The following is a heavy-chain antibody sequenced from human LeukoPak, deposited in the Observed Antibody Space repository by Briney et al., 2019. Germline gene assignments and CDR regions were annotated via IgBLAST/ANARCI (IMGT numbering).Heavy chain of an antibody. CDR1: GFTFSSYW. CDR3: ARSGAPMNYYYYGMDV. Sequence: PGGSLRLSCAASGFTFSSYWMSWVRQAPGKGLEWVANIKQDGSEKYYVDSVKGRFTISRDNAKNSLYLQMNSLRAEDTAVYYCARSGAPMNYYYYGMDVWGQGTTVTVSS. J-gene: IGHJ6*02. CDR2: IKQDGSEK. D-gene: IGHD3-22*01. V-gene: IGHV3-7*01.